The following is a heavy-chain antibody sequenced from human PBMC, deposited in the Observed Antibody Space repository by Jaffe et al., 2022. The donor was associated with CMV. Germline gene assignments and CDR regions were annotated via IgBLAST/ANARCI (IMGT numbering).Heavy chain of an antibody. CDR3: ARELYDILTGYYYD. D-gene: IGHD3-9*01. CDR1: GFTFSSYW. CDR2: IKQDGSEK. J-gene: IGHJ4*02. V-gene: IGHV3-7*01. Sequence: EVQLVESGGGLVQPGGSLRLSCAASGFTFSSYWMSWVRQAPGKGLEWVANIKQDGSEKYYVDSVKGRFTISRDNAKNSLYLQMNSLRAEDTAVYYCARELYDILTGYYYDWGQGTLVTVSS.